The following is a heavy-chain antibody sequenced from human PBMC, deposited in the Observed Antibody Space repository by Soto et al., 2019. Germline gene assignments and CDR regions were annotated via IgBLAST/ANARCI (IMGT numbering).Heavy chain of an antibody. CDR1: GGTFSNYA. D-gene: IGHD5-12*01. Sequence: QVHLVQSGAEVKKPGSSVKVSCKASGGTFSNYAITWMRQAPGQGLEWLGRIIPIFGSVTFAQKFQGRITLTADESTTTVYMELSSLRSDDTAVYYCAKDGGKDGYFGNWFDPWGQGTQVTVSS. V-gene: IGHV1-69*15. CDR3: AKDGGKDGYFGNWFDP. CDR2: IIPIFGSV. J-gene: IGHJ5*02.